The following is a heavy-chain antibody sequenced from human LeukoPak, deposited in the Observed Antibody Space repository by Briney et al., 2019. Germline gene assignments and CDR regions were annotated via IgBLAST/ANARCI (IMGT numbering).Heavy chain of an antibody. V-gene: IGHV3-30-3*01. Sequence: PGRSLRLSCAASGFTFSSYAMHWVRQAPGKGLEWVAVISYDGSNKYYADSVKGRFTISRDNSKNTLYLQMNSLRAEDTAVYYCASGSGSYYTPFDYWGQGTLVTVSS. CDR1: GFTFSSYA. CDR2: ISYDGSNK. J-gene: IGHJ4*02. D-gene: IGHD3-10*01. CDR3: ASGSGSYYTPFDY.